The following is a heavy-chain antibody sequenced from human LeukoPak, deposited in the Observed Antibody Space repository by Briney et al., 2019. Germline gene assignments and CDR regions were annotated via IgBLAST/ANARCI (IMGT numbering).Heavy chain of an antibody. Sequence: GGSLRLSCAASGFTVSSNYMSWVRQAPGKGLEWVAVISYDGSNKYYADTVKGRFTISRDNSKNTLYLQMNSLRAEDTAVYYCARTYMVRGVEFDYWGQGTLGTVSA. CDR1: GFTVSSNY. J-gene: IGHJ4*02. V-gene: IGHV3-30-3*01. D-gene: IGHD3-10*01. CDR3: ARTYMVRGVEFDY. CDR2: ISYDGSNK.